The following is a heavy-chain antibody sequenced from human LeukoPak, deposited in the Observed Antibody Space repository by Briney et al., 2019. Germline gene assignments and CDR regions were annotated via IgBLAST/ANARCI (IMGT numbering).Heavy chain of an antibody. CDR3: AGHPFPHEEIVGAH. Sequence: GGSLRLSCAASGFTFDDYGMSWVRQAPGKGLEWVSGINWNGGSTGYADSVKGRFTISRDNAKNSLYLQMDSLRAEDTALYYCAGHPFPHEEIVGAHWGQGTLVTVSS. J-gene: IGHJ4*02. CDR2: INWNGGST. CDR1: GFTFDDYG. D-gene: IGHD1-26*01. V-gene: IGHV3-20*04.